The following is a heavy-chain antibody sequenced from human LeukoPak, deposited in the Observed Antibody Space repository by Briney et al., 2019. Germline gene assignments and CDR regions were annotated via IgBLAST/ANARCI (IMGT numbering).Heavy chain of an antibody. V-gene: IGHV4-59*01. CDR3: ARVNRDILTGYYLNWFDP. CDR2: IYYSGST. D-gene: IGHD3-9*01. Sequence: SETLSLTCTVSGGSISSYYWSWIRQPPGKGLEWIGYIYYSGSTNYNPSLKSRVTISVDTSKNQFSLKLSSVTAADTAVYYCARVNRDILTGYYLNWFDPWGQGTLVTVSS. J-gene: IGHJ5*02. CDR1: GGSISSYY.